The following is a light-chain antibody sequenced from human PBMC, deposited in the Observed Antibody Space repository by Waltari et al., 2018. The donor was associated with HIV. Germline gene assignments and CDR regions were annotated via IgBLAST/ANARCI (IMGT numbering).Light chain of an antibody. CDR2: AAS. CDR1: EVINNY. CDR3: QQLGT. Sequence: IQLTQSPSYLSASVGDRVTVTCRASEVINNYLAWYQQKPGTAPKLLVYAASTLQNGVPSRFSGRGSGTEFTLTIDSLQPEDFATYYCQQLGTFGPGTTVDIK. V-gene: IGKV1-9*01. J-gene: IGKJ3*01.